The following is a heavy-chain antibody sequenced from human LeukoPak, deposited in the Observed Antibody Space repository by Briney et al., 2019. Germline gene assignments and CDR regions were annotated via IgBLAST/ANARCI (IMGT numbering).Heavy chain of an antibody. CDR1: GFTLSRYS. V-gene: IGHV3-30-3*01. CDR2: ISYDGSSK. D-gene: IGHD5-18*01. CDR3: AREWIQLWLHAFDI. J-gene: IGHJ3*02. Sequence: GGAPRPSRAASGFTLSRYSMDWVRQAPGEGVEWGGVISYDGSSKYYADSVKGRFTISRDNSKNTLYLQMNSLRAEDTAVYYCAREWIQLWLHAFDIWGQGTMVTVSS.